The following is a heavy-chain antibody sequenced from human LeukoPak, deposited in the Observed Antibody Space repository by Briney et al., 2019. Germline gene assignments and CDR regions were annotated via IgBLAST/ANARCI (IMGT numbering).Heavy chain of an antibody. Sequence: PGGSLRLSCAASGFTVSSNYMSWVRQAPGKGLEWGSVLYSGGNTYYADSVQGRVTISRDNSRNTLYLQMNSLRVEDTAVYYCATEGFRGVLFHIWGQGTVVTVSS. CDR3: ATEGFRGVLFHI. CDR1: GFTVSSNY. D-gene: IGHD3-10*01. J-gene: IGHJ3*02. V-gene: IGHV3-66*01. CDR2: LYSGGNT.